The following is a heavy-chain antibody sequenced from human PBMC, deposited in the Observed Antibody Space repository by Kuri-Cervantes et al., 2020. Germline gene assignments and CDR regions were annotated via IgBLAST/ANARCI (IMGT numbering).Heavy chain of an antibody. CDR2: ISYDGSNK. D-gene: IGHD3-9*01. Sequence: LSLTCAASGFTFSSYGMHWVRQAPGKGLEWVAVISYDGSNKYYADSVKGRFTISRGNSKNTLYLQMNSLRAEDTAVYYCRLRYFDWLGGIDVWGQGTTVTVSS. V-gene: IGHV3-30*03. CDR1: GFTFSSYG. J-gene: IGHJ6*02. CDR3: RLRYFDWLGGIDV.